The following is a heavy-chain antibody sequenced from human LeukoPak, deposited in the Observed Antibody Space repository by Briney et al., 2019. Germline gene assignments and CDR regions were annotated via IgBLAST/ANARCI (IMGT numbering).Heavy chain of an antibody. V-gene: IGHV3-9*03. Sequence: PGRSLRLSCATSGFTFDDYAMHWVRQARGKGLEWVSGISWNSGSIGYADSVKGRFTISRDNAKNSLYLQMNSLRAEDMVLYYCAKTKANKYYYDSSGDNYFDYWGQGTLVTVSS. CDR1: GFTFDDYA. D-gene: IGHD3-22*01. J-gene: IGHJ4*02. CDR3: AKTKANKYYYDSSGDNYFDY. CDR2: ISWNSGSI.